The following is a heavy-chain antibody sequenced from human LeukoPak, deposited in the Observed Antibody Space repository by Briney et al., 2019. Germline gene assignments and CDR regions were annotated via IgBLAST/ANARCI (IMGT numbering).Heavy chain of an antibody. CDR3: AREPAFHSGYDYGLDY. J-gene: IGHJ4*02. CDR1: GFTFSSYA. V-gene: IGHV3-23*01. Sequence: GGSLRLSCAASGFTFSSYAMNWVRQAPGKGLDWASAISGGSGDDTYYADSVKGRFTISRDNSKNTLYLQMNSLRAEDTAVYYCAREPAFHSGYDYGLDYWGQGTLVTVSS. CDR2: ISGGSGDDT. D-gene: IGHD5-12*01.